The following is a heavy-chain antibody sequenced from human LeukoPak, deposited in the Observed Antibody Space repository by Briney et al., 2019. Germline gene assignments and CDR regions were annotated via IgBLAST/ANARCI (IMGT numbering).Heavy chain of an antibody. D-gene: IGHD3-10*01. Sequence: GASVKVSCKASGYIFSSNDINWVRQAAGQGLEWMGWMNPNNGDTGYTQKFQGRVAMTRSTSITTAYMELSSLRSEDTAVYYCARGPFGSGSFLDYWGQGTLVTVSS. CDR2: MNPNNGDT. J-gene: IGHJ4*02. CDR3: ARGPFGSGSFLDY. CDR1: GYIFSSND. V-gene: IGHV1-8*01.